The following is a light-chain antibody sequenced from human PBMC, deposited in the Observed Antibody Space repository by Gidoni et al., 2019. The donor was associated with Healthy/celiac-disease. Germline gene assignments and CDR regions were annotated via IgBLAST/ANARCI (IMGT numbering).Light chain of an antibody. Sequence: IVLTQSPGTLSLSPGERATLSYRASQSVSSSYLAWYQQKPGRAPRLLIYGASSRATGIPDRFSGSGSGTDFTLTISRLGPEDFAVYYCQQYGSSPLTFGGGTKVEIK. J-gene: IGKJ4*01. CDR3: QQYGSSPLT. CDR2: GAS. V-gene: IGKV3-20*01. CDR1: QSVSSSY.